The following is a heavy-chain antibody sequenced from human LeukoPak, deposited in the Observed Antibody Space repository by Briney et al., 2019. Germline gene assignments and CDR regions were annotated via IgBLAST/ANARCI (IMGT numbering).Heavy chain of an antibody. J-gene: IGHJ4*02. D-gene: IGHD6-19*01. CDR1: GFSFSTYS. Sequence: PGGSLRLSCAASGFSFSTYSMIWVRQTPGKGLEWVSSVSGTSEYIYYADSVRGRFTISRDNAKNTVYLQMNSLRAEDTAVYYCARWYSSGWYSDYWGQGTLVTVSS. CDR2: VSGTSEYI. V-gene: IGHV3-21*06. CDR3: ARWYSSGWYSDY.